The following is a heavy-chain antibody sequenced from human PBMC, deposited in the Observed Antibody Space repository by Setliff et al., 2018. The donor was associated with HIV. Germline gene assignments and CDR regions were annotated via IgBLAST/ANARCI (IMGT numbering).Heavy chain of an antibody. Sequence: ETLSLTCTVSGDSISSHHWGWIRQPPGKGLEWIGGINESGDYNPSLRSRVTISVDTSKKSFSLRLTSVTAADTAVYFCAMYYRGGGGRGFWGQGAQVTVSS. V-gene: IGHV4-59*11. D-gene: IGHD2-21*01. CDR1: GDSISSHH. CDR2: INESG. CDR3: AMYYRGGGGRGF. J-gene: IGHJ4*02.